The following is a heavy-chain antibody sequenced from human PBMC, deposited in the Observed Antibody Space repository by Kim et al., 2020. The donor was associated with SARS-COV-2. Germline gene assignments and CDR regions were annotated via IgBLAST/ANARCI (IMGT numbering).Heavy chain of an antibody. V-gene: IGHV3-23*01. Sequence: ADSVKGEFTISRDNSRNTLYLDMNSLRAEDSAVYYCAKRYSSSWYTDSFDIWGQGTMVIVSS. J-gene: IGHJ3*02. D-gene: IGHD6-13*01. CDR3: AKRYSSSWYTDSFDI.